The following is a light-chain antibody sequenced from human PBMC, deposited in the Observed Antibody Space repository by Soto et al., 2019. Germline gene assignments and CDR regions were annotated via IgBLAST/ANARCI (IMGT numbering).Light chain of an antibody. CDR3: QQSGRT. V-gene: IGKV3-20*01. CDR1: QSVNSNY. J-gene: IGKJ2*01. CDR2: GAY. Sequence: DIVLTQSPGTLSLSPGERATLSCRASQSVNSNYLAWYKQKPGQAPRLLIFGAYTRATGISERFRGSGSGTDFTLTINRLEPEDFAVYYCQQSGRTFGQGTKVDIK.